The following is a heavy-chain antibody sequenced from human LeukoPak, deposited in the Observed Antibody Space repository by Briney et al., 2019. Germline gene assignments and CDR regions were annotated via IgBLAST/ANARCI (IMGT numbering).Heavy chain of an antibody. CDR2: VSGSGRNT. J-gene: IGHJ4*02. V-gene: IGHV3-23*01. CDR1: GFTFSNYA. CDR3: VKSRRVGANQRGLFDY. Sequence: GGSLRLSCAGSGFTFSNYAMTWVRQAPGKGLEWVSSVSGSGRNTFYPDSVEGRSTISRDNSKNTVYLQMNSLRADDTAVYYCVKSRRVGANQRGLFDYWGQGTLVTASP. D-gene: IGHD1-26*01.